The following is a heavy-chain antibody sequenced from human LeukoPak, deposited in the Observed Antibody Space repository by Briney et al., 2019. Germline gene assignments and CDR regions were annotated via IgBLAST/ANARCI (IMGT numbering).Heavy chain of an antibody. V-gene: IGHV3-48*03. CDR3: ARDRDGYNEGRYFDY. J-gene: IGHJ4*02. Sequence: GGSLRLSCAASGFTFSSYEMNWVRQAPGKGLEWVSYISSSGSTIYYADSVKGRFTISRDNAKNSLYLQMNGLRAEDTAVYYCARDRDGYNEGRYFDYWGQGTLVTVSS. CDR2: ISSSGSTI. D-gene: IGHD5-24*01. CDR1: GFTFSSYE.